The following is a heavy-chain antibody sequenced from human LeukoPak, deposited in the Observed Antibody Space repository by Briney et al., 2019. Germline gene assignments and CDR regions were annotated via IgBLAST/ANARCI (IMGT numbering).Heavy chain of an antibody. D-gene: IGHD4-11*01. J-gene: IGHJ4*02. CDR2: IYYSGST. CDR1: GGSISSGGYY. V-gene: IGHV4-61*08. CDR3: AREWQYQFDF. Sequence: PSETLSLTCTVSGGSISSGGYYWSWIRQHPGKGLEWIGYIYYSGSTNYNPSLKSRVTISVDTSKNQFSLKLSSVTAADTAVYYCAREWQYQFDFWGQGTLVTVSS.